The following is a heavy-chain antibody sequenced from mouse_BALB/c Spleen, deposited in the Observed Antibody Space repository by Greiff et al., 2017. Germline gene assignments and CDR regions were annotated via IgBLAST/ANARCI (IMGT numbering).Heavy chain of an antibody. J-gene: IGHJ3*01. D-gene: IGHD1-1*01. V-gene: IGHV5-6-3*01. CDR3: ARDRDYYYGSSPAWFAY. Sequence: EVHLVESGGGLVQPGGSLKLSCAASGFTFSSYGMSWVRQTPDKRLELVATINSNGGSTYYPDSVKGRFTISRDNAKNTLYLQMSSLKSEDTAMYYCARDRDYYYGSSPAWFAYWGQGTLVTVSA. CDR2: INSNGGST. CDR1: GFTFSSYG.